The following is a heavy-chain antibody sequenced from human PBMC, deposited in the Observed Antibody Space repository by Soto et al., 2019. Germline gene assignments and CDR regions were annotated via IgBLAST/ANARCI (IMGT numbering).Heavy chain of an antibody. V-gene: IGHV4-30-2*01. CDR2: IFHSGST. D-gene: IGHD3-22*01. J-gene: IGHJ4*02. Sequence: QLQLQESGSGLVKPSQTLSLTCAVSGGSISSGGYSWSWIRQPPGKGLEWIGYIFHSGSTYYNPSLKSRFTISVYSSKNQFSLKLNSVTAADTAVYYCARGGCGDDSSVYYNYWGQGSLVTVSS. CDR3: ARGGCGDDSSVYYNY. CDR1: GGSISSGGYS.